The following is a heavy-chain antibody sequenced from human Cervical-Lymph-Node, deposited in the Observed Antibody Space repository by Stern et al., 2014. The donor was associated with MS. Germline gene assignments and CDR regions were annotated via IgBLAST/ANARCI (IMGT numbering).Heavy chain of an antibody. CDR1: GFTLRSYG. V-gene: IGHV3-30*18. CDR3: AKDRLFCSGGGCYGMDV. Sequence: QVQLVQSGGGVVQPGRSLRLSCAASGFTLRSYGMHWVRQAPGKGLEWVAVISNDGNEKDYTDSVKGRFTISRDNSKNTLYLQMNSLSTEDTAMYYCAKDRLFCSGGGCYGMDVWGQGTTVTVSS. CDR2: ISNDGNEK. J-gene: IGHJ6*02. D-gene: IGHD2-15*01.